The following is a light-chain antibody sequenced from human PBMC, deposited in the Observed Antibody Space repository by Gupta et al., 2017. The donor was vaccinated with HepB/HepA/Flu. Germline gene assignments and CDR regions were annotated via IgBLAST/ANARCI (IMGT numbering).Light chain of an antibody. CDR2: RAF. J-gene: IGKJ2*01. Sequence: DIQMTQSPSSLSASVGDRVTITCRASQGISSSLSWYQQKPGTPPKLLIYRAFSLQSGVPSRFSGSGSGTDFTLTITRLQPEDSATYCCQQTHRTPYTFGQGSQVEIK. V-gene: IGKV1-39*01. CDR3: QQTHRTPYT. CDR1: QGISSS.